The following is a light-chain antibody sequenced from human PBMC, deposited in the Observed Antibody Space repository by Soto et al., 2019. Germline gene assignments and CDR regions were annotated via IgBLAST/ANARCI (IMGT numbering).Light chain of an antibody. V-gene: IGKV1-12*02. CDR3: QQANSFPFT. CDR2: GAS. Sequence: DIQMTQSPSSVSASVGDRVTITCRASQIINKWLAWYQQKPGKAPTLLIYGASTLQSGVPSRFSGSGSGTHFPLTISSLHPEDAASYYCQQANSFPFTFGPGTKVDI. J-gene: IGKJ3*01. CDR1: QIINKW.